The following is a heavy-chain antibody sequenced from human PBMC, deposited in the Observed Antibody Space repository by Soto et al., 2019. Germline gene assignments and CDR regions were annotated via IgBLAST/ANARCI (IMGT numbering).Heavy chain of an antibody. Sequence: PGGSLRLSCAASGFTFSSYWMSWVRQAPGKGLEWVANIKQDGSEKYYVDSVKGRFTISRDNAKNSLYLQMNSLRAEDTAVYYCARDSLVATGGFDCWGQGTLVTVSS. D-gene: IGHD5-12*01. J-gene: IGHJ4*02. V-gene: IGHV3-7*01. CDR1: GFTFSSYW. CDR2: IKQDGSEK. CDR3: ARDSLVATGGFDC.